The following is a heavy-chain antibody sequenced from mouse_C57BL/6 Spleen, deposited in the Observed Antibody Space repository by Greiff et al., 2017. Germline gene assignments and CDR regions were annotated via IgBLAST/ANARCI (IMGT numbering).Heavy chain of an antibody. D-gene: IGHD2-5*01. J-gene: IGHJ2*01. CDR3: TRGGESYSNYRDY. CDR1: GYTFTDYE. V-gene: IGHV1-15*01. Sequence: QVQLQQSGAELVRPGASVTLSCKASGYTFTDYEMHWVKQTPVHGLEWIGAIDPETGGTAYNQKFKGKAILTADKSSSTDYMELRSLTSEDSAVYYGTRGGESYSNYRDYWGQGTTLTVSS. CDR2: IDPETGGT.